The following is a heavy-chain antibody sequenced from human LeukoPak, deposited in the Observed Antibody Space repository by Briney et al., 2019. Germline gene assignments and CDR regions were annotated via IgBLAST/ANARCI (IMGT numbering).Heavy chain of an antibody. Sequence: GESLKISCKGSGYIFTNYWIGWVRQMPGKGLEWMGIIYPGDSDTRYSPSFQGQVTISADKSISTAYLQWSSLKASDTAMYYCARGGPAAYDAFDIWGQGTMVTVSS. D-gene: IGHD2-2*01. CDR3: ARGGPAAYDAFDI. J-gene: IGHJ3*02. CDR1: GYIFTNYW. CDR2: IYPGDSDT. V-gene: IGHV5-51*01.